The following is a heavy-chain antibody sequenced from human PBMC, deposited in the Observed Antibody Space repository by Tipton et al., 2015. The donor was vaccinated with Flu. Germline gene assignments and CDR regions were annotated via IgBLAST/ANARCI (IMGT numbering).Heavy chain of an antibody. J-gene: IGHJ4*02. Sequence: QSGAEVKKPGASVKVSCKASGYTFTSYGISWVRQAPGQGLEWMGRISAYNGNTNYAQKLQGRVTMTTDTSTSTAYMELRSLRSDDTAVYYCARDLGRGVTTVDLGYWGQGTLLTVSS. CDR1: GYTFTSYG. V-gene: IGHV1-18*01. CDR3: ARDLGRGVTTVDLGY. CDR2: ISAYNGNT. D-gene: IGHD4-17*01.